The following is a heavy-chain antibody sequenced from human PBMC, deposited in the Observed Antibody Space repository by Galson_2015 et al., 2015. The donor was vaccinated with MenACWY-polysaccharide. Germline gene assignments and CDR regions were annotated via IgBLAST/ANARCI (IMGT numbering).Heavy chain of an antibody. CDR1: GFTCSSYW. CDR3: AVTPNTKRYFHH. Sequence: SLRLSCAVSGFTCSSYWMSWVRQAPGKGLEWVANIKPDGSEKYYVDSVKGRFTISTDSAKNSLDLQMNSLRAEDTAVYYCAVTPNTKRYFHHWGQGTLVTVSS. CDR2: IKPDGSEK. J-gene: IGHJ1*01. D-gene: IGHD4-23*01. V-gene: IGHV3-7*01.